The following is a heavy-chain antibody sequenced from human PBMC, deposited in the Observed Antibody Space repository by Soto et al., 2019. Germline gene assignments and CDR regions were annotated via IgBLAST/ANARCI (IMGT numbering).Heavy chain of an antibody. CDR3: ARWQGSYGEPHYYYYGMDV. V-gene: IGHV1-18*01. Sequence: ASVKVSCKASGYTFTSYGISWVRQAPGQGLEWMGWISAYNGNTNYAQKLQGRVTMTTDTSTSTAYMELRSLRSDDTAVYYCARWQGSYGEPHYYYYGMDVWGQGTTVTVSS. J-gene: IGHJ6*02. CDR2: ISAYNGNT. CDR1: GYTFTSYG. D-gene: IGHD5-18*01.